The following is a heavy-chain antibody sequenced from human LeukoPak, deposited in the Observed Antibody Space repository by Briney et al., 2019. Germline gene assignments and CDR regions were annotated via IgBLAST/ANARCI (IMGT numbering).Heavy chain of an antibody. J-gene: IGHJ4*02. CDR2: ISGSGRST. V-gene: IGHV3-23*01. Sequence: GGSLRLSCAASEFTFSSHVMNWVRQAPGKGLEWVSGISGSGRSTYYADSVKGRFTISRDNSRNTLYLQMNSLRAEDTAVYYCAKDKSSSSGWYYFDYWGQGTLVTVSS. CDR1: EFTFSSHV. CDR3: AKDKSSSSGWYYFDY. D-gene: IGHD6-19*01.